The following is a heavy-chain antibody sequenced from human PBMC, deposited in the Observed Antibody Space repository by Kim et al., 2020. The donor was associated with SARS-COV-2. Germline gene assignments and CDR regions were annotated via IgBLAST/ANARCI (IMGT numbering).Heavy chain of an antibody. CDR1: GFTFSSYA. D-gene: IGHD3-10*01. CDR3: AKERFWGDSPTYYYGSGSYPHTDY. J-gene: IGHJ4*02. V-gene: IGHV3-23*01. CDR2: ISGSGGST. Sequence: GGSLRLSCAASGFTFSSYAMSWVRQAPGKGLEWVSAISGSGGSTYYADSVKGRFTISRDNSKNTLYLQMNSLRAEDTAVYYCAKERFWGDSPTYYYGSGSYPHTDYWGQGTLDTVSS.